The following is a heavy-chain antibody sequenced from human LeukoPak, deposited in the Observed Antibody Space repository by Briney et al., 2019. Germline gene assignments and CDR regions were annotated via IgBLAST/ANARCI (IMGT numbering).Heavy chain of an antibody. CDR3: ASVVVTAIRDY. D-gene: IGHD2-21*02. J-gene: IGHJ4*02. CDR2: IYSGGST. V-gene: IGHV3-53*01. CDR1: GFTVSSNY. Sequence: GDLRLSCAASGFTVSSNYMSWVRQAPGKGLEWVSVIYSGGSTYYADSVKGRFTISRDNSKNTLYLQMNSLRAEDTAIYYCASVVVTAIRDYWGQGTLVTVSS.